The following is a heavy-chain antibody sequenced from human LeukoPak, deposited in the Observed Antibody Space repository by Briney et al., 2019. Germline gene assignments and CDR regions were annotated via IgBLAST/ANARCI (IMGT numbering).Heavy chain of an antibody. Sequence: SETLSLTCAVYGGSFSGYYWSWIRQPLGKGLEWIGEINHSGSTNYNPSLKSRVTISVDTSKNQFSLKLSSMTAADTAVYYCARPRRWFGEKDGMDVWGQGTTVTVSS. V-gene: IGHV4-34*01. CDR1: GGSFSGYY. CDR2: INHSGST. D-gene: IGHD3-10*01. CDR3: ARPRRWFGEKDGMDV. J-gene: IGHJ6*02.